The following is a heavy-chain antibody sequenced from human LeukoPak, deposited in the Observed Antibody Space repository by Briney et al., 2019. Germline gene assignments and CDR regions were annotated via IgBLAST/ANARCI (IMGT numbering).Heavy chain of an antibody. CDR1: GFTFNTYA. J-gene: IGHJ4*02. CDR2: NSADGETT. Sequence: GGFLRLSCAASGFTFNTYAMSWVRQAPGKGLEWVSTNSADGETTYYADSVKGRFIISRDNFRNTLHLQMTSLTVEDTALYYCAKAPVGWLRPLDYWGQGTLVTVSS. CDR3: AKAPVGWLRPLDY. D-gene: IGHD5-12*01. V-gene: IGHV3-23*01.